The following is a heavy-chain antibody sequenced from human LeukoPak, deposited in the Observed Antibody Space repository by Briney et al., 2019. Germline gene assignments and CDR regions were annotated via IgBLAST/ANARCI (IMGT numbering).Heavy chain of an antibody. CDR3: AREPTVTRDY. J-gene: IGHJ4*02. Sequence: SETLSLTCTVSGGSISSGGYYWSWIRQPPGKGLEWIGYIYYSGSTYYNPSLKSRVTISVDTSKNQFSLKLSSVTAADTAVYYCAREPTVTRDYWGQGTLVTVSS. CDR1: GGSISSGGYY. D-gene: IGHD4-17*01. V-gene: IGHV4-30-4*08. CDR2: IYYSGST.